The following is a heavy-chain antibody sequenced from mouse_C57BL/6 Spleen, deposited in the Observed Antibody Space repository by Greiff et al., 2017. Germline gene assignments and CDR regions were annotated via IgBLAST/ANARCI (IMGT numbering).Heavy chain of an antibody. J-gene: IGHJ4*01. V-gene: IGHV1-64*01. Sequence: QVHVKQSGAELVKPGASVKLSCKASGYTFTSYWMHWVKQRPGQGLEWIGMIHPNSGSTNYNEKFKSKATLTVDKSSSTAYMQLSSLTSEDSAVYYCARCLDYYGSREDYYAMDYWGQGTSVTVSS. D-gene: IGHD1-1*01. CDR2: IHPNSGST. CDR3: ARCLDYYGSREDYYAMDY. CDR1: GYTFTSYW.